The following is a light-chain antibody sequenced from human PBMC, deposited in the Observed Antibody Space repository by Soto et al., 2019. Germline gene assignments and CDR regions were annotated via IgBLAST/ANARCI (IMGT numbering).Light chain of an antibody. J-gene: IGKJ1*01. CDR1: QSVSCSY. CDR3: QQYGSSPMT. V-gene: IGKV3-20*01. CDR2: GAS. Sequence: EIVLTQSPGTLSLSPGERATLSCRASQSVSCSYLAWYQQKPAQAPRLLIYGASSRATGIPDMFSGSGSGTDFILTISRLQPEDFAEYYCQQYGSSPMTFGQGTKVEIK.